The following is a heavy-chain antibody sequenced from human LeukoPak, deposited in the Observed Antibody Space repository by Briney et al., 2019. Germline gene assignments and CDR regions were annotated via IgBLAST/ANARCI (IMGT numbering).Heavy chain of an antibody. Sequence: GGSLRLSCAASGFTFSDYYMSWIRQAPGKGLEWVSYISSSGSTIYYADSVKGRFTISRDNAKNSLYLQMNSLRAEDTAVCYCARDLDIVATKYYFDYWGQGTLVTVSS. CDR1: GFTFSDYY. D-gene: IGHD5-12*01. J-gene: IGHJ4*02. CDR3: ARDLDIVATKYYFDY. V-gene: IGHV3-11*01. CDR2: ISSSGSTI.